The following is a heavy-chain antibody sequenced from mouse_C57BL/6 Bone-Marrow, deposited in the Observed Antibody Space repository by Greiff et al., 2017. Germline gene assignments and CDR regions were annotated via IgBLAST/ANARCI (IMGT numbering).Heavy chain of an antibody. J-gene: IGHJ2*01. D-gene: IGHD1-1*01. Sequence: VQLQQSGPELVKPGASVKISCKASGYSFTGYYMNWVKQSPEKSLEWIGEINPSTGGTTYNQKFKAKATLTVDKSSSTAYMQLKSLTSEDSAVYYCARSGSRIDYWGQGTTLTVSS. CDR1: GYSFTGYY. CDR2: INPSTGGT. CDR3: ARSGSRIDY. V-gene: IGHV1-42*01.